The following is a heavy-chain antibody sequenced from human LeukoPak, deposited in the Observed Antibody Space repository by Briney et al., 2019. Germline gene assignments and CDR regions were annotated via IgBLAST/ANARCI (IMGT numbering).Heavy chain of an antibody. D-gene: IGHD1-26*01. CDR2: IYTSGST. V-gene: IGHV4-4*07. CDR1: GGSISSYY. Sequence: SETLSLTCTVSGGSISSYYWSWIRQPAGKGLEWIGRIYTSGSTNYNASLKSRVSMSVDTSKDQFSLKLSSVTAADTAVFYCARENSGSYREFDYWGQGTLVTVSS. J-gene: IGHJ4*02. CDR3: ARENSGSYREFDY.